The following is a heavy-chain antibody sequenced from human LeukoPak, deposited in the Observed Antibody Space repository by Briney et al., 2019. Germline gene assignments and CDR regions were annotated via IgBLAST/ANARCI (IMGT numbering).Heavy chain of an antibody. CDR2: INPSGGST. V-gene: IGHV1-46*01. J-gene: IGHJ4*02. D-gene: IGHD3-22*01. CDR3: ARDRPRSYYDSSGYYAPLDY. Sequence: GASVKVPCKASGYTFTSYYMQWVRQAPGQGLEWMGIINPSGGSTSYAQKFQGRVTMTRDTSMSTVYMELSSLRSEDTAMYYCARDRPRSYYDSSGYYAPLDYWGQGTLVTVSS. CDR1: GYTFTSYY.